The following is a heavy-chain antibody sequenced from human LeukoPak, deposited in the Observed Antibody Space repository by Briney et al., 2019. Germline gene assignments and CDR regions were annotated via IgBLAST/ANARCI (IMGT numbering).Heavy chain of an antibody. V-gene: IGHV3-23*01. CDR2: ISGSGGST. CDR1: GFTFSSYA. CDR3: AKTGTPWYYFDY. J-gene: IGHJ4*02. D-gene: IGHD6-13*01. Sequence: PGGSLSLSCAASGFTFSSYAMSWVRQAPGKGLEWVSAISGSGGSTYYADSVKGRFTISRDNSKNTLYLQMNSLRAEDTAVYYCAKTGTPWYYFDYWGQRTLVTVSS.